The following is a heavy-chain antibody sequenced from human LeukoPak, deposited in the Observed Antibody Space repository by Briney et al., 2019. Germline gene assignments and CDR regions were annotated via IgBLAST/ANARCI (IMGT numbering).Heavy chain of an antibody. D-gene: IGHD3-3*01. Sequence: GGSLRLSCAASGFTFSSYAMSWVRQAPGKGLEWVSVISGSGGSTYYADSVKGRFTISRDNSKNTLYLQMNSLRAEDTAVYYCARDTWSYYDFWSGHRYYYYGMDVWGQGTTVTVSS. J-gene: IGHJ6*02. CDR2: ISGSGGST. CDR3: ARDTWSYYDFWSGHRYYYYGMDV. V-gene: IGHV3-23*01. CDR1: GFTFSSYA.